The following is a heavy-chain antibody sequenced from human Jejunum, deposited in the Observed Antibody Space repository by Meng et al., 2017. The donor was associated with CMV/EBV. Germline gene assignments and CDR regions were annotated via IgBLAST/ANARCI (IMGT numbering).Heavy chain of an antibody. J-gene: IGHJ3*02. CDR3: ARGQGSETYCTSTNCYRDDAFDI. V-gene: IGHV3-69-1*02. Sequence: MTWVRQAPGKGLEWVSSISSSSTIYYADSVKGRFTISRDNAKNSLYLQMNSLRAEDTAVYYCARGQGSETYCTSTNCYRDDAFDIWGQGTMVTVSS. CDR2: ISSSSTI. D-gene: IGHD2-2*01.